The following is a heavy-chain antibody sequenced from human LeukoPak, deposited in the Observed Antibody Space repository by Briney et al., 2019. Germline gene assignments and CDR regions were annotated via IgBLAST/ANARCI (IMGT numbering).Heavy chain of an antibody. J-gene: IGHJ5*02. CDR3: ARAGYCSSTSCYHQPNNWFDL. V-gene: IGHV1-18*01. Sequence: ASVKVSCKASGYTFTSYGISWVRQAPGQGLEWMGWISAYNGNTNYAQKLQGRVTMTTDTSTSTAYMELRSLRSDDTAVYYCARAGYCSSTSCYHQPNNWFDLWGQGTLVTVSS. D-gene: IGHD2-2*01. CDR2: ISAYNGNT. CDR1: GYTFTSYG.